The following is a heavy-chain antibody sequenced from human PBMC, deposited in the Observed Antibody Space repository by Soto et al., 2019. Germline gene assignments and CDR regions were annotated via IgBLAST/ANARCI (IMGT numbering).Heavy chain of an antibody. CDR1: GFTFSSYS. J-gene: IGHJ6*02. V-gene: IGHV3-21*01. D-gene: IGHD6-19*01. CDR3: SRAPSRSGWYPHYYYYGMDV. Sequence: PGGSLRLSCAASGFTFSSYSMNWVRQAPGKGLELVSSISSSSSYIYYADSVKGRFTISRDNAKNSLYLQMNSLRAEDTAVYYCSRAPSRSGWYPHYYYYGMDVWGQGTTVTVSS. CDR2: ISSSSSYI.